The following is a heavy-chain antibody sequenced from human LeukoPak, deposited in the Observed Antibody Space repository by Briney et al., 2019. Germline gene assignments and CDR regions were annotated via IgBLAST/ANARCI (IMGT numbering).Heavy chain of an antibody. CDR3: AKAGGHRVFSDWSQSGY. CDR1: GFTFSSYA. D-gene: IGHD6-19*01. V-gene: IGHV3-23*01. CDR2: ISGSGVGT. Sequence: PGGSLRLSCAASGFTFSSYAMTWVRQAPGKGLEWVSTISGSGVGTYYADSVKGRFTISRDNSKNTLYLQMNSLRADDTAVYYCAKAGGHRVFSDWSQSGYWGQGTLVTVSS. J-gene: IGHJ4*02.